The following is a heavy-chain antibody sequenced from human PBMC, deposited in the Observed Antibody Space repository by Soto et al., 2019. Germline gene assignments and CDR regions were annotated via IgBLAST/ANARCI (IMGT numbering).Heavy chain of an antibody. CDR1: GYTFTGYY. V-gene: IGHV1-2*04. Sequence: QVQLVQSGAEVKKPGASVKVSCKASGYTFTGYYMHWVRQAPGQGLEWMGWINPNSGGTNYAQKFQGWVTMTRDTYISTAYMGLSRLRSDDTAVYYCAIAVRFLEWDYYYYYGMDVWGQGTTVTVSS. D-gene: IGHD3-3*01. J-gene: IGHJ6*02. CDR2: INPNSGGT. CDR3: AIAVRFLEWDYYYYYGMDV.